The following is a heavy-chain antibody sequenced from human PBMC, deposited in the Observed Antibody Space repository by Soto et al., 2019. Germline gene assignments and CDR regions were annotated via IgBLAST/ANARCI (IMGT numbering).Heavy chain of an antibody. V-gene: IGHV3-74*01. CDR1: GFTFTTYW. CDR2: IKYDATNT. CDR3: VRGALWAYYLDH. Sequence: EVQLVESGGGLVQPGGSLRLSCAASGFTFTTYWIHWVRLAPGKGLVWLARIKYDATNTNYADSVKGRFTVSRDNSKNTVDLQMNSLAAEDTGNYYRVRGALWAYYLDHWGQGVPVTVSS. D-gene: IGHD3-16*01. J-gene: IGHJ4*02.